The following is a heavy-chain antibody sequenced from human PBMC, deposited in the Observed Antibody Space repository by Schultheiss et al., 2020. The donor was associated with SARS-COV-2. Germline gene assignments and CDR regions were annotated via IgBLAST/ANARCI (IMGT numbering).Heavy chain of an antibody. D-gene: IGHD3-3*01. CDR2: ISYDGTNK. CDR1: GFSFNTYS. Sequence: GGSLRLSCAASGFSFNTYSMHWVRQAPGKGLEWVAVISYDGTNKYYADSVKGRFTISRDNSKNTLYLQMSSLRAEDTAVYYCAREDFYYYYGMDVWGQGTTVTVSS. J-gene: IGHJ6*02. V-gene: IGHV3-30*04. CDR3: AREDFYYYYGMDV.